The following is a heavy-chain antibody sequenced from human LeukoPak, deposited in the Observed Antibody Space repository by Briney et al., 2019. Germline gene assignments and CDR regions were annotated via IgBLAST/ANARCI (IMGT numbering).Heavy chain of an antibody. CDR3: ARDQEAFDY. CDR1: GYSFTSNY. J-gene: IGHJ4*02. V-gene: IGHV1-46*01. CDR2: IYPRVGST. Sequence: GASVKVSCKASGYSFTSNYIHWVRQAPGQGLEWMGMIYPRVGSTSYAQKFQGRVTVTRDTSTSTVHMELSGLRSEDTAVYYCARDQEAFDYWGQGTLVTVSS.